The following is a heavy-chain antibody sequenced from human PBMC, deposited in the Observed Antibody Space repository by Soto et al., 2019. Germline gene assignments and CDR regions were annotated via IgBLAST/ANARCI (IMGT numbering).Heavy chain of an antibody. CDR2: ISPSSGHI. Sequence: EVHLVESGGGLVKPGGSLRLSCAVSGFTFSSCTMNWVRQAPGKGLEWVSSISPSSGHICYADSVKGRFTISRDNAKNSLFLQMNSLRGEDTAVYYCSGCSGGACHKNYGMDVWGQGTTVTVSS. V-gene: IGHV3-21*06. CDR3: SGCSGGACHKNYGMDV. D-gene: IGHD2-15*01. J-gene: IGHJ6*02. CDR1: GFTFSSCT.